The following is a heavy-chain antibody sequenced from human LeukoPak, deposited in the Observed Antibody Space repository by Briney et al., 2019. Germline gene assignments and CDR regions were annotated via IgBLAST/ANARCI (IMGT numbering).Heavy chain of an antibody. Sequence: GGSLRLSCAASGFTFSSYAMHWVRQAPGKGLEWVAVISYDGSNKYYADSVKGRFTISRDNSKNTLYLQMNSLRAADTAVYYCAGSGSYYDFDYWGQGTLVTVSS. CDR1: GFTFSSYA. J-gene: IGHJ4*02. CDR3: AGSGSYYDFDY. D-gene: IGHD3-10*01. V-gene: IGHV3-30*04. CDR2: ISYDGSNK.